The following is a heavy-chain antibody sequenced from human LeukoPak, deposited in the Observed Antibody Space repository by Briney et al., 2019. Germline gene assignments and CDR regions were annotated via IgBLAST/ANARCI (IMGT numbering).Heavy chain of an antibody. J-gene: IGHJ4*02. CDR2: IYHSGST. Sequence: PSETLSLTCTVSGGSISSYYWSWIRQPPGKGLEWIGYIYHSGSTYYNPSLKSRVTISVDRSKNQFSLKLSSVTAADTAVYYCATNRASGSYDYWGQGTLVTVSS. V-gene: IGHV4-59*12. CDR3: ATNRASGSYDY. D-gene: IGHD1-26*01. CDR1: GGSISSYY.